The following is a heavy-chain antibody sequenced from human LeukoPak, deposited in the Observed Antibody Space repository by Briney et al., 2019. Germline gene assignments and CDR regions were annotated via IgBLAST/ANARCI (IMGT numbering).Heavy chain of an antibody. CDR1: GFTFSSYS. CDR2: ISSSSSTI. Sequence: GGSLRLSCAASGFTFSSYSMNWVRQAPGKGLEWVSYISSSSSTIYYADSVKGRFTISRDNAKNSLYLQMNSLRAEDTAVYYCARDLPYYYDSSGYHSFDYWGQGTLVTVSS. CDR3: ARDLPYYYDSSGYHSFDY. D-gene: IGHD3-22*01. V-gene: IGHV3-48*01. J-gene: IGHJ4*02.